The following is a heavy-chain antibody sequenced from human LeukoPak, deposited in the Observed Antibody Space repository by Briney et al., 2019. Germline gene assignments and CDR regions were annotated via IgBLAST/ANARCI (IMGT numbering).Heavy chain of an antibody. CDR2: IGTASDA. D-gene: IGHD1-26*01. J-gene: IGHJ4*02. CDR1: GFAFSSYD. Sequence: GGSLRLSCVASGFAFSSYDMHWVRQATGKGLEWVSAIGTASDAYYPGTVRGRFTVSRDNAKNSLYLQMNSLRAEDTAVYYCARGGEPVGFDYWGQGTLVTVSS. CDR3: ARGGEPVGFDY. V-gene: IGHV3-13*01.